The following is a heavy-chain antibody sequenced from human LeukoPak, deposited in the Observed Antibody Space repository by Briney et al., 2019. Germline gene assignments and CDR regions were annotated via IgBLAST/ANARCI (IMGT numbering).Heavy chain of an antibody. D-gene: IGHD3-22*01. Sequence: PGGSLRLSCAASGFTFDDYVMHWVRQAPGKGLEWVSGISWNSGSIGYADSVKGRFTISRDNAKNSLYLQMNSLRAEDTALYYCAKDNSDDYYDSSGYYFDYWGQGTLVTVSS. CDR1: GFTFDDYV. CDR2: ISWNSGSI. CDR3: AKDNSDDYYDSSGYYFDY. V-gene: IGHV3-9*01. J-gene: IGHJ4*02.